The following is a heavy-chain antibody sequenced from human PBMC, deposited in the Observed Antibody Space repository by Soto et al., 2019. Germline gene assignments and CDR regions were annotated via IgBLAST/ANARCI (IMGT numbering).Heavy chain of an antibody. J-gene: IGHJ5*02. D-gene: IGHD2-15*01. CDR2: ISPGSRYP. Sequence: GSLRLSCAASGFTFSSYAITFFRHSPGKGLEWLSYISPGSRYPAYADSVKGRFTISRDNAKRSLYLQMMSLTAEDTAIYYCVRGGGGGLFDPWGQGTMVTVSS. V-gene: IGHV3-21*05. CDR1: GFTFSSYA. CDR3: VRGGGGGLFDP.